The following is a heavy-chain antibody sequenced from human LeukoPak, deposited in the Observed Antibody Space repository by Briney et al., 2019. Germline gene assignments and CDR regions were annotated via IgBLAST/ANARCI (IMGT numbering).Heavy chain of an antibody. CDR2: INHSGST. V-gene: IGHV4-34*01. CDR1: GGSFSGYY. J-gene: IGHJ6*02. Sequence: PSETLSLTCAVYGGSFSGYYWSWIRQPPGKGLEWIGEINHSGSTNYNPSLKSRVTISVDTSKNQFSLKLSSVTAADTAVYYCARGSMAARPWYYYGMDVWGQGTTVTVSS. D-gene: IGHD6-6*01. CDR3: ARGSMAARPWYYYGMDV.